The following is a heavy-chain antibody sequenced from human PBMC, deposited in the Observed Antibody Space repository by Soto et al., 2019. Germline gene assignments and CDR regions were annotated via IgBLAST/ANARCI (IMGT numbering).Heavy chain of an antibody. V-gene: IGHV3-23*01. CDR2: ISGSGGTT. D-gene: IGHD6-13*01. CDR3: GKYASTSWSHFDY. Sequence: GGSLRLSCEASGFTFSDSAMSWVRQAPGKGLEWVSAISGSGGTTDHADSVKGRFIISRDNSKNTLYLQMNSLRAEDTAVYYCGKYASTSWSHFDYWGQGTLVTVSS. J-gene: IGHJ4*02. CDR1: GFTFSDSA.